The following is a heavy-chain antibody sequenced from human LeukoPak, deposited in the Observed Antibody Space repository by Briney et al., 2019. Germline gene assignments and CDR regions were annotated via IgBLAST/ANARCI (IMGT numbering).Heavy chain of an antibody. CDR2: INHSGST. CDR1: GGSISSSSYY. D-gene: IGHD6-13*01. J-gene: IGHJ1*01. CDR3: ARPSTRIAAATRRGFFQH. Sequence: PSETLSLTCTVSGGSISSSSYYWSWIRQPPGKGLEWIGEINHSGSTNYNPSLKSRVTISVDTSKNQFSLKLSSVTAADTAVYYCARPSTRIAAATRRGFFQHWGQGTLVTVSS. V-gene: IGHV4-39*07.